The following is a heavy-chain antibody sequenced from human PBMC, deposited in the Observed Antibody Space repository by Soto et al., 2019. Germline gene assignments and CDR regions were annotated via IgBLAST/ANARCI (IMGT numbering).Heavy chain of an antibody. CDR1: GGTFSSYA. CDR2: IIPIFGTA. Sequence: GASVKVSCKASGGTFSSYAISWVRQAPGQGLEWMGGIIPIFGTANYAQKFQGRVTITADESTSTAYMELSSLRSEDTAVYYCARTYDSSGNRVAFDIWGQGTMVTVSS. V-gene: IGHV1-69*13. J-gene: IGHJ3*02. D-gene: IGHD3-22*01. CDR3: ARTYDSSGNRVAFDI.